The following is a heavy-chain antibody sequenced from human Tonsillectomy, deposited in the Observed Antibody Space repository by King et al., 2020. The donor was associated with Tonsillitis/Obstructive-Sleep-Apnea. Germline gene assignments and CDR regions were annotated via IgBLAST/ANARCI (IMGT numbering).Heavy chain of an antibody. CDR1: GGSFSGYY. J-gene: IGHJ3*02. V-gene: IGHV4-34*01. CDR3: ARQHIVVVIAADAFDI. Sequence: VQLQQRGAGLLKPSETLSLTCAVYGGSFSGYYWSWIRQPPGKGLEWIGEINHSGSTNYNPSLKSRLTTSLDNSKNQFSRKRTSVTAADTAVYYCARQHIVVVIAADAFDIWGQGTMVTVSS. D-gene: IGHD2-15*01. CDR2: INHSGST.